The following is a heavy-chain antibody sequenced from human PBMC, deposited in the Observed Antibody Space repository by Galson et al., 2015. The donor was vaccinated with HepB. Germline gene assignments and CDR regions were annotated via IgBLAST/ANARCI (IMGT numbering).Heavy chain of an antibody. Sequence: SGAEVKKPGESLKISCKGSGYSFTSYWIGWVRQMPGKGLEWMGIIYPGDSDTRYSPSFQGQVTISADKSISTAYLQWSSLKASDTAMYYCATHRYDSNEWHDAFDIWGQGTMVTVSS. CDR1: GYSFTSYW. J-gene: IGHJ3*02. V-gene: IGHV5-51*01. D-gene: IGHD3-3*01. CDR3: ATHRYDSNEWHDAFDI. CDR2: IYPGDSDT.